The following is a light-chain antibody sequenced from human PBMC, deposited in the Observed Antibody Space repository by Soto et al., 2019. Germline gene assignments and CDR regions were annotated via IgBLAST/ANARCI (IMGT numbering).Light chain of an antibody. V-gene: IGLV1-44*01. CDR3: AAWDDSLKGRA. CDR1: SSNIGSNT. CDR2: SNN. Sequence: QSVLTQPPSASGTPGQRVTVSCSGSSSNIGSNTVNWYQQLPGTSPKLLVYSNNQRPSGVPDRFSGSKSGTSASLAISGLQSEDDADYSCAAWDDSLKGRALGGGTKLTVL. J-gene: IGLJ2*01.